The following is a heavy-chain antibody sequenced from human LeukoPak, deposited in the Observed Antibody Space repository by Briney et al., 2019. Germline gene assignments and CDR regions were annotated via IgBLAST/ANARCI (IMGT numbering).Heavy chain of an antibody. J-gene: IGHJ6*02. D-gene: IGHD5-18*01. CDR1: GFTFSTYA. CDR2: IYSGGST. Sequence: GGSLRLSCAASGFTFSTYAMTWVRQAPGKGLEWVSVIYSGGSTYYADSVKGRFTISRDNAKNTLYLQMNSLRAEDTAVYYCARPVVPVQLWLPQDYYGMDVWGQGTTVTVSS. V-gene: IGHV3-66*04. CDR3: ARPVVPVQLWLPQDYYGMDV.